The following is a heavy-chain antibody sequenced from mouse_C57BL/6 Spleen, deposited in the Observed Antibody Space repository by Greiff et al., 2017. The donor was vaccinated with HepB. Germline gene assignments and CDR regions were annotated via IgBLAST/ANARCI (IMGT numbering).Heavy chain of an antibody. D-gene: IGHD2-5*01. CDR1: GYSITSGYY. CDR3: ARGGLSNYVGFAY. CDR2: ISYDGSN. J-gene: IGHJ3*01. V-gene: IGHV3-6*01. Sequence: EVKLQESGPGLVKPSQSLSLTCSVTGYSITSGYYWNWIRQFPGNKLEWMGYISYDGSNNYNPSLKNRISITRDTSKNQFFLKLNSVTTEDTATYYCARGGLSNYVGFAYWGQGTLVTVSA.